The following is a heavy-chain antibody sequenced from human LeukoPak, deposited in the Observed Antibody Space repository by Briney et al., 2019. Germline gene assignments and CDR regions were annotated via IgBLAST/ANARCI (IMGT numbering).Heavy chain of an antibody. CDR1: GLTFSSYA. J-gene: IGHJ3*02. Sequence: GGSLRLSCAASGLTFSSYAMSWVRQAPGKGLEWVSAISGSGGSTYYADSVKGRFTISRDNSKNTLYLQMNSLRAEDTAVYYCAKDGSLADYAFDIWGQGTMVTVSS. D-gene: IGHD2-2*03. CDR3: AKDGSLADYAFDI. V-gene: IGHV3-23*01. CDR2: ISGSGGST.